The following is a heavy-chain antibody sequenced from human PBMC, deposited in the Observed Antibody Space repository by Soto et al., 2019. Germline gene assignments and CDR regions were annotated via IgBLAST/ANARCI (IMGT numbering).Heavy chain of an antibody. D-gene: IGHD3-16*01. CDR3: VCGGNFFIY. J-gene: IGHJ4*02. V-gene: IGHV3-7*01. Sequence: EVQLVESGGGLVQPGGSLRLSCAASGFTFSTYWMTWVRQPPGKGLEWVDNMDQDGSETYYVDSVRGRFTVCRDNAKNSLYLQMNSLRGEDTAVYYCVCGGNFFIYWGQGTLVTVSP. CDR1: GFTFSTYW. CDR2: MDQDGSET.